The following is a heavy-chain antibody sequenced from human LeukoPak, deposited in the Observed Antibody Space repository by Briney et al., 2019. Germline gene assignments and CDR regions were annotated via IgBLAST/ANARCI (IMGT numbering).Heavy chain of an antibody. Sequence: SSETLSLTCAVYGGSFSGYYWSWIRQPPGKGLEWTEEINHSGSTNYNPSLKSRVTISVDTSKNKFSLKLSSVTAADTAVYYCARHWTYYDYVWGSYRPYYFDYWGQGTLVTVSS. J-gene: IGHJ4*02. CDR3: ARHWTYYDYVWGSYRPYYFDY. V-gene: IGHV4-34*01. CDR1: GGSFSGYY. D-gene: IGHD3-16*02. CDR2: INHSGST.